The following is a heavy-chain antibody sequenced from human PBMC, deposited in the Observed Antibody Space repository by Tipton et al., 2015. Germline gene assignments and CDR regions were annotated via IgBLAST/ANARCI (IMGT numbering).Heavy chain of an antibody. CDR2: IWYDGSNK. J-gene: IGHJ6*02. D-gene: IGHD6-13*01. Sequence: RSLRLSCAASGFTFSSYGMHWVRQAPGKGLEWVAVIWYDGSNKYYADSVKGRFTISRDNFKNTLYLQMNSLRAEDTAVYYCARDQGIAAAGYRYYYGMGVWGQGTTVTVSS. CDR1: GFTFSSYG. CDR3: ARDQGIAAAGYRYYYGMGV. V-gene: IGHV3-33*01.